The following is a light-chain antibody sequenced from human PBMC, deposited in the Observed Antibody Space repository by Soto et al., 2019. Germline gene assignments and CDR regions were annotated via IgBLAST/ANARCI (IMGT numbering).Light chain of an antibody. CDR2: LGS. J-gene: IGKJ2*01. CDR1: QSLLHSNGYNY. CDR3: MQALQTGYT. V-gene: IGKV2-28*01. Sequence: DIVMTQSPLSLPVTPGEPASISCRSSQSLLHSNGYNYLDWYLQKPGQSPLLLIYLGSNRSSGVPDRFSGSGSGTDFTLKISRVEAEDVGVYYCMQALQTGYTFGQGTKVDIK.